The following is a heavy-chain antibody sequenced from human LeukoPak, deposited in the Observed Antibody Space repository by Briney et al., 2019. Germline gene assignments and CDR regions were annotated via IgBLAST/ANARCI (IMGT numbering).Heavy chain of an antibody. J-gene: IGHJ4*02. D-gene: IGHD5-24*01. V-gene: IGHV4-34*01. CDR2: IKEREKT. Sequence: SETLSLTCAVYGGTLRGYYWSWIRQPPGKGLEWIGEIKEREKTNYNPSLKSRVTISIDTSKNQFSLKLSSVTAADTAVYYCAREGLRNVHNPLGYWGQGTLVTVSP. CDR3: AREGLRNVHNPLGY. CDR1: GGTLRGYY.